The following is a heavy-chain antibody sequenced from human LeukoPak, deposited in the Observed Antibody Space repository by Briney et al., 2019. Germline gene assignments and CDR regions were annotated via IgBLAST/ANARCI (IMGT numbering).Heavy chain of an antibody. J-gene: IGHJ4*02. CDR1: GFTVSSNY. Sequence: GGSLRLSCAASGFTVSSNYMSWVRQAPGKGLEWVSVIYSGGSTYYADSVKGRFTISRDNSKNTLYLQMNSLRAEDTAVYYCAKESFSSGWYGGFDYWGQGTLVTVSS. CDR3: AKESFSSGWYGGFDY. CDR2: IYSGGST. D-gene: IGHD6-19*01. V-gene: IGHV3-53*01.